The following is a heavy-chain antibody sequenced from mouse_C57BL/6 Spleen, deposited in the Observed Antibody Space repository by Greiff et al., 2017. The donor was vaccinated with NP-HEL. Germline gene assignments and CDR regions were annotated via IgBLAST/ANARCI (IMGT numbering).Heavy chain of an antibody. CDR3: ARDRGSFRDYYFDY. J-gene: IGHJ2*01. CDR1: GFTFSSYA. D-gene: IGHD3-1*01. CDR2: ISDGGSYT. Sequence: EVKVVESGGGLVKPGGSLKLSCAASGFTFSSYAMSWVRQTPEKRLEWVATISDGGSYTYYPDNVKGRFTISRDNAKNNLYLQMSHLKSEDTAMYYCARDRGSFRDYYFDYWGQGTTLTVSS. V-gene: IGHV5-4*01.